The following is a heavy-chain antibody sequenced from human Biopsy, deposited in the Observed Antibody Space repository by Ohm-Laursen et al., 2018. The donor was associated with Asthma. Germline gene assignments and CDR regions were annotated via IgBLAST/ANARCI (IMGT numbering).Heavy chain of an antibody. D-gene: IGHD3-3*01. V-gene: IGHV1-46*01. CDR3: ARAVTILQEWSGGMDV. CDR2: INPFGGSS. CDR1: GYTFTSYY. Sequence: ASVKVSCKASGYTFTSYYMHWVRQAPGHGLEWMGMINPFGGSSNFAQKFQGRLTMTRDTSTRTVYMELSSLTIEDTAVYYCARAVTILQEWSGGMDVWGQGTTVTVSS. J-gene: IGHJ6*02.